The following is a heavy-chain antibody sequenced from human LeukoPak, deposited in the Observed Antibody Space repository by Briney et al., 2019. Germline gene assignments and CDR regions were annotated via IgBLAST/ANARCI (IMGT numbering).Heavy chain of an antibody. D-gene: IGHD6-6*01. CDR3: VKGLDYSSSQTDS. Sequence: PGGSLRLSCSVSGFTFKSYAMHWVRQAPGKGLEYVSSINTNGANTYYADSVKGRFTISRDNSRNTVYVQMNSLTPEDTAVYYCVKGLDYSSSQTDSWGQGTLVTVSS. V-gene: IGHV3-64*05. CDR1: GFTFKSYA. CDR2: INTNGANT. J-gene: IGHJ4*02.